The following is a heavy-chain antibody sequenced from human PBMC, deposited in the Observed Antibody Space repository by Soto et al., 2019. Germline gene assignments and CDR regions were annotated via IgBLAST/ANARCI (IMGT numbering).Heavy chain of an antibody. V-gene: IGHV3-72*01. D-gene: IGHD6-25*01. J-gene: IGHJ6*02. CDR2: SRSKSNNYTA. CDR1: AFTFSDHY. CDR3: GVSSGRPYHYAMDV. Sequence: PGGSLRLSCAASAFTFSDHYVDWVRQAPGKGLEWVGRSRSKSNNYTALYAASAKGRFTISRDDSKNSLSLQMNSLRTEDTAVYYCGVSSGRPYHYAMDVWAQGTTVTVSS.